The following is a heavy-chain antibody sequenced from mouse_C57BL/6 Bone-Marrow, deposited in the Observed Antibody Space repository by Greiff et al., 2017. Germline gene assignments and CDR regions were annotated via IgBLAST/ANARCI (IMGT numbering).Heavy chain of an antibody. Sequence: VQLQQPGAELVKPGASVKLSCKASGYTFTSYWMHWVKQRPGRGLEWIGRIDPNSGGTKYNEKFKSKATLTVDKPSSTAYMQLSSLTSVDSAVNYCARWAPDRCYWYFYVWGTGTTVTVSS. V-gene: IGHV1-72*01. J-gene: IGHJ1*03. CDR3: ARWAPDRCYWYFYV. CDR1: GYTFTSYW. CDR2: IDPNSGGT.